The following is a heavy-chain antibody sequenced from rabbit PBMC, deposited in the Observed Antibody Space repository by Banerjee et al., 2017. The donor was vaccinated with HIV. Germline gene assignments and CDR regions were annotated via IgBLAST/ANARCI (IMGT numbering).Heavy chain of an antibody. D-gene: IGHD5-1*01. CDR1: GFSFSSSYY. V-gene: IGHV1S40*01. Sequence: QSLEESGGDLAKPGASLTLTCAASGFSFSSSYYMCWVRQAPGKGLEWIACVYAGTGGSTYYATWAKDRFTFSKTSSTSVTLQLTSLTAADTATYFCARSATIDIAFKLWGPGTLVTVS. CDR3: ARSATIDIAFKL. CDR2: VYAGTGGST. J-gene: IGHJ4*01.